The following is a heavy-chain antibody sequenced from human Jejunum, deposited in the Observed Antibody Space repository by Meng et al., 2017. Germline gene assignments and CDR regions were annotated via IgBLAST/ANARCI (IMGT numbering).Heavy chain of an antibody. Sequence: GESLKISCAASGFTFSSHSMSWVRQAPGKGLEWVSSISAGDGTAYYADSVKGRFTISRDNSKNTLYLQMNSLRAEDTAVYYCAKLIPNWDQGTVVTVSS. V-gene: IGHV3-23*01. J-gene: IGHJ4*03. D-gene: IGHD2-2*01. CDR1: GFTFSSHS. CDR2: ISAGDGTA. CDR3: AKLIPN.